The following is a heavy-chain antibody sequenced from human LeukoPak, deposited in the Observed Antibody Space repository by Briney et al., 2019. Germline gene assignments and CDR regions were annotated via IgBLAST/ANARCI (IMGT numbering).Heavy chain of an antibody. V-gene: IGHV3-23*01. CDR3: AKCGGYGSGSYLGDY. D-gene: IGHD3-10*01. Sequence: GGSLRLSCAASGFTFSSYAMSWVRQAPGKGLEWVSAISGSGGRTYYADSVKGRFTISRDNSKNTLYLQMNSLRAEDTAVYYCAKCGGYGSGSYLGDYWGQGTLVTVSS. CDR1: GFTFSSYA. CDR2: ISGSGGRT. J-gene: IGHJ4*02.